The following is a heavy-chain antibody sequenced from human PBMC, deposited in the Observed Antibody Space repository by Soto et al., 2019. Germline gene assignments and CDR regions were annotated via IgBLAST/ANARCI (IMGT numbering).Heavy chain of an antibody. Sequence: QDQLVQSGAEVKKPGASVKVSCKAAGYTFTRSGISWVRQAPGQGLEWMGWINGYNGNTNYAQKFQGRITMTTDTPTSTAYMELRSLRSDDTAVYYCARMGDVPYYYYGMDVWGQGTTVIVSS. CDR2: INGYNGNT. CDR1: GYTFTRSG. J-gene: IGHJ6*02. V-gene: IGHV1-18*01. CDR3: ARMGDVPYYYYGMDV. D-gene: IGHD3-16*01.